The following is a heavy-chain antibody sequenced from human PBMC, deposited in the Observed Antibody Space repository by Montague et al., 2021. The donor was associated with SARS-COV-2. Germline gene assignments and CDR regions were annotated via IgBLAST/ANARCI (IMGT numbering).Heavy chain of an antibody. V-gene: IGHV2-5*01. CDR3: ARTTVCGYSYGRRTDAFDI. J-gene: IGHJ3*02. Sequence: PALVKSTQTLTLTCTFSGFSLSTSGVGVGWIRQPPGKALEWLALIYWNDDKRYSPPLKSRLTITKDTSKNQVVLTMTNMDPVDTATYYCARTTVCGYSYGRRTDAFDIWGQGTMVTVSS. CDR2: IYWNDDK. D-gene: IGHD5-18*01. CDR1: GFSLSTSGVG.